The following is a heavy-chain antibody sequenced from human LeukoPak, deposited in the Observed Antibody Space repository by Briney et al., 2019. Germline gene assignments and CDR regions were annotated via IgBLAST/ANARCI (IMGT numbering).Heavy chain of an antibody. D-gene: IGHD4-17*01. Sequence: SETLSLTCTVSGDSFSLYYWSWIRQPAGKGLEWIGHIYASESTNYNPSLKSRVTMSVDTSKNQFSLRLSSVTAADTAVYYCARGPTTVTRAFDYWGQGTLVTVSS. CDR2: IYASEST. CDR3: ARGPTTVTRAFDY. CDR1: GDSFSLYY. J-gene: IGHJ4*02. V-gene: IGHV4-4*07.